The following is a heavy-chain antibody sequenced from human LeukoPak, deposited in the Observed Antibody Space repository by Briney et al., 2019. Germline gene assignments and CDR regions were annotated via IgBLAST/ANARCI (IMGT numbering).Heavy chain of an antibody. Sequence: PGRSLRLSCVASGFTFRSNGIPWVRQAPGKGLEWVAYIWHDGTNEHYADSVKGRFTISIDNSDNTAHLQMNSLRAEDTALYYCVRDLYCSGSTCYRAFDIWGQGTMVTVSS. CDR1: GFTFRSNG. D-gene: IGHD2-15*01. CDR3: VRDLYCSGSTCYRAFDI. V-gene: IGHV3-33*01. CDR2: IWHDGTNE. J-gene: IGHJ3*02.